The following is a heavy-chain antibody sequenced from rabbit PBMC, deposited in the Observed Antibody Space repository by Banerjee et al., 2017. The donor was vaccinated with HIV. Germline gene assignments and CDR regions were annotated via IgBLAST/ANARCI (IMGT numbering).Heavy chain of an antibody. CDR3: ARGYSRNRALDL. D-gene: IGHD1-1*01. V-gene: IGHV1S45*01. CDR2: IGAGSGST. CDR1: GFSFSSGYW. Sequence: QEQLEESGGDLVKPEGSLTLTCTASGFSFSSGYWICWVRQAPGKGLEWIACIGAGSGSTYYASWAKGRFTISKTSSTTVTLQMTSLTAADTATYFCARGYSRNRALDLWGPGTLVTVS. J-gene: IGHJ4*01.